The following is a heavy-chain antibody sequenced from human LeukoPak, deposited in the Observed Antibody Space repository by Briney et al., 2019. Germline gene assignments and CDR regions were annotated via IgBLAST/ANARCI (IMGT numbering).Heavy chain of an antibody. Sequence: GASVKVSCKASGGTFSSYAISWVRQAPGQGLEWMGGIIPIFGTANYAQKFQGRVTITADESTSTAYMELSSLRSEDTAVYYCARVWGCSSTSCYSGGYFQHWGQGTLVTVSS. V-gene: IGHV1-69*13. J-gene: IGHJ1*01. CDR3: ARVWGCSSTSCYSGGYFQH. CDR2: IIPIFGTA. D-gene: IGHD2-2*01. CDR1: GGTFSSYA.